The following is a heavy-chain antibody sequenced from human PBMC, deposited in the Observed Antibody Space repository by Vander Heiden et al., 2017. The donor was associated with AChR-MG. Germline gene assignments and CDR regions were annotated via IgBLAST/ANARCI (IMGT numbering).Heavy chain of an antibody. CDR2: IRYDGNNK. CDR3: LPYGDYFDY. CDR1: GFTFNTHA. J-gene: IGHJ4*02. Sequence: QVQLVESGGGVVQPGGSLRLSCAASGFTFNTHAMHWVRQAPGKGLEWVAFIRYDGNNKYYADSVKGRFTISRDNSKKTLYLQMNSLRPEDTAVYYCLPYGDYFDYWGRGTLVTVSS. V-gene: IGHV3-30*02. D-gene: IGHD4-17*01.